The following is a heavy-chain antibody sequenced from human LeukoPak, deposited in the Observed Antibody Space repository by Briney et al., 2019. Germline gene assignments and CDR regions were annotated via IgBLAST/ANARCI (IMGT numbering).Heavy chain of an antibody. V-gene: IGHV1-69*13. CDR3: ARDRPRQQWLVLPDY. J-gene: IGHJ4*02. CDR2: IIPIFGTA. CDR1: GGTFSSYA. Sequence: GASVKVSCKASGGTFSSYAISWVRQAPGQGLEWMGGIIPIFGTANYAQKFQGRVTITADESTSTAYMELSSLRSDDTAVYYCARDRPRQQWLVLPDYWGQGTLVTVSS. D-gene: IGHD6-19*01.